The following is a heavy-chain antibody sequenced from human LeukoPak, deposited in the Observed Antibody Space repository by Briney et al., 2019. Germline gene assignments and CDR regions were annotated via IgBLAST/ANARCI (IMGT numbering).Heavy chain of an antibody. D-gene: IGHD6-6*01. CDR2: ISYDGSNK. Sequence: GGSLRLSCAASGFTSRSYAIHWVRQAPGKGLEWVAVISYDGSNKNYADSVQGRFTVSRDNSKNTMSLQMNSLRAEDTAVYYCARELSSSSPYYFDYWGQGTLVIVSS. CDR3: ARELSSSSPYYFDY. CDR1: GFTSRSYA. V-gene: IGHV3-30*04. J-gene: IGHJ4*02.